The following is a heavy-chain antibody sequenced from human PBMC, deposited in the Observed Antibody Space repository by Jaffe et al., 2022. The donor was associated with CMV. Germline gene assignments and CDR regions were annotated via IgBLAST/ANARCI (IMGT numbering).Heavy chain of an antibody. Sequence: QVQLQESGPGLVKPSETLSLTCTVSGGSISSYYWSWIRQPPGKGLEWIGYIYYSGSTNYNPSLKSRVTISVDTSKNQFSLKLSSVTAADTAVYYCARDHEVAATREGWFDPWGQGTLVTVSS. CDR2: IYYSGST. D-gene: IGHD2-15*01. CDR1: GGSISSYY. CDR3: ARDHEVAATREGWFDP. J-gene: IGHJ5*02. V-gene: IGHV4-59*01.